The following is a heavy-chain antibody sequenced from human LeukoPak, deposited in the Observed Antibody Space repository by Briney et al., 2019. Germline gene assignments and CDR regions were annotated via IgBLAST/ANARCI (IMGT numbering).Heavy chain of an antibody. Sequence: GGSLRLSCAASGFTFYDYAMHWVRHAPGKGLEWVSLISWDGCSTYYADSVKGRFTISRDNSENSLYLQMNSLRPEDTALYYCANDIRGSTSWYGLDYWGQGTLVTVSS. J-gene: IGHJ4*02. V-gene: IGHV3-43D*03. CDR1: GFTFYDYA. D-gene: IGHD6-13*01. CDR3: ANDIRGSTSWYGLDY. CDR2: ISWDGCST.